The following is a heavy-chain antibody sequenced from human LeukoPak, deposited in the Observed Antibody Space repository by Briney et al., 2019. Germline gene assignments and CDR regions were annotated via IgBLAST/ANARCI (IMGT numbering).Heavy chain of an antibody. D-gene: IGHD4-17*01. CDR2: ISYDGSNK. Sequence: GGSLRLSCVASGFTFSRYGMHWVRQAPGKGLEWVAVISYDGSNKYYADSVKGRFTISRDNSKNTLYLQMNSLRGEDTAVYYCAKLGTTSVTTGYWGQGTLVAVSS. CDR1: GFTFSRYG. CDR3: AKLGTTSVTTGY. J-gene: IGHJ4*02. V-gene: IGHV3-30*18.